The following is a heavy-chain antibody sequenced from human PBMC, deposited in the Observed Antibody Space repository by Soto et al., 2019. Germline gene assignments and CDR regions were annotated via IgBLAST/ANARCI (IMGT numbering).Heavy chain of an antibody. J-gene: IGHJ6*02. CDR1: GFTFSDHY. D-gene: IGHD3-10*01. Sequence: EVQLVESGGGLVQPGGSLRLSCAASGFTFSDHYMDWVRQAPGKGLEWVGRTRNKANSYTTEYAASVKGRFTISRDDSKNSLYLQMNSLKTEDTAVYYCASLLWAVTYYGMDVWGQGTTVTVSS. CDR2: TRNKANSYTT. V-gene: IGHV3-72*01. CDR3: ASLLWAVTYYGMDV.